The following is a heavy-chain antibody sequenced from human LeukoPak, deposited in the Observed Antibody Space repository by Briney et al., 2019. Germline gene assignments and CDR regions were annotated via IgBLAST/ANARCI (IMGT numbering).Heavy chain of an antibody. D-gene: IGHD6-19*01. CDR2: INHSGST. Sequence: SETLSLTCTVSGGSISSYYRSWIRQPPGKGLEWIGEINHSGSTNYNPSLKSRVTISVDTSKNQFSLKLSSVTAADTAVYYCARGRYSSGWYGGLSWFDPWGQGTLVTVSS. CDR1: GGSISSYY. CDR3: ARGRYSSGWYGGLSWFDP. J-gene: IGHJ5*02. V-gene: IGHV4-34*01.